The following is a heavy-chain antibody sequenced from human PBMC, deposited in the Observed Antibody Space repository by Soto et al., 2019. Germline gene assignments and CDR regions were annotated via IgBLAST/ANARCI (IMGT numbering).Heavy chain of an antibody. CDR3: ARDSWKQNDYYYGLAV. J-gene: IGHJ6*02. CDR2: IWYDGSKT. Sequence: GGSLRLSCAASGFIFKNYGIHWVRQAPGKGLEWVAVIWYDGSKTYYADSVKGRFTISRDNSENTLFLQLNSLRAEDTAVYYCARDSWKQNDYYYGLAVWGQGTTVTVSS. D-gene: IGHD1-1*01. V-gene: IGHV3-33*01. CDR1: GFIFKNYG.